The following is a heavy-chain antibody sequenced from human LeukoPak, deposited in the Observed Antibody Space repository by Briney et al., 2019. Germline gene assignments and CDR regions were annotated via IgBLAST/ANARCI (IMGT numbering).Heavy chain of an antibody. Sequence: ASVKVSCKVSGYTLTELSMHWVRQAPGKGLEWMGGFDPEDGETIYAQKFQGRVTMTEDASTDTAYMELSSLRSEDTAVYYCATIFPYYYDSSGSAFDYWGQGTLVTVSS. D-gene: IGHD3-22*01. CDR3: ATIFPYYYDSSGSAFDY. CDR1: GYTLTELS. V-gene: IGHV1-24*01. J-gene: IGHJ4*02. CDR2: FDPEDGET.